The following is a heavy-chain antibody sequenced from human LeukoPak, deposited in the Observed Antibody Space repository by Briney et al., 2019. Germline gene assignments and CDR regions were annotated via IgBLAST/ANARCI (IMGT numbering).Heavy chain of an antibody. Sequence: GESLKISCKGSGYSFTSHWIGWVRQMPGKGLEWMGIIYPGDSDTRYSPSFQGQVTISADKSISTAYLQWSSLKASDTAMYYCARRGYCSSTSCYAGNYYYGMDVWGQGTTITVSS. D-gene: IGHD2-2*03. J-gene: IGHJ6*02. CDR1: GYSFTSHW. V-gene: IGHV5-51*01. CDR3: ARRGYCSSTSCYAGNYYYGMDV. CDR2: IYPGDSDT.